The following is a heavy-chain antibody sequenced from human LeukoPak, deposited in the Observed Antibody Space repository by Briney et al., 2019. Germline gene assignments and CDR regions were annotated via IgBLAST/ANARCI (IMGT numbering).Heavy chain of an antibody. CDR2: INQDGLKT. J-gene: IGHJ3*01. CDR3: VAGDWGARDSFDL. Sequence: GGSLRLSCAASGLTFSTYGMSWVRQAPGKGLEWGANINQDGLKTYYVASAKGRSTISRDNAKTSFFLQMRSLRAEDTSVYYCVAGDWGARDSFDLWGRGTMVTVSS. V-gene: IGHV3-7*01. D-gene: IGHD2-21*02. CDR1: GLTFSTYG.